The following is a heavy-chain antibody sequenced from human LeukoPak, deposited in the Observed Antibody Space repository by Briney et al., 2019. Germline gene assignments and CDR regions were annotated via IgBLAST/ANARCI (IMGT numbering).Heavy chain of an antibody. Sequence: GGSLRLSCAASGFTFSSYSMNWVRQAPGKGLEWVSSISSSSSYIYYADSVKGRFTISRDNAKNSLYLQMNSLRAEDTAVYYCARDRGSYYDPPGFDYWGQGTLVTVSS. CDR1: GFTFSSYS. D-gene: IGHD1-26*01. CDR2: ISSSSSYI. J-gene: IGHJ4*02. CDR3: ARDRGSYYDPPGFDY. V-gene: IGHV3-21*01.